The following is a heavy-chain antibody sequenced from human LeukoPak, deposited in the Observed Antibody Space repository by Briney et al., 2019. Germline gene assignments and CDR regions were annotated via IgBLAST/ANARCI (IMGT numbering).Heavy chain of an antibody. CDR2: ISGSGGST. Sequence: GGSLRLSCAASGFTFSSYAMSWVRQAPGKGLEWVSAISGSGGSTYYADSVKGRFTISRDNSKDTLYLQMNSLRAEDTAVYSCAKNGEVLSWFDPWGQGTLVTVSS. J-gene: IGHJ5*02. CDR1: GFTFSSYA. D-gene: IGHD3-10*01. CDR3: AKNGEVLSWFDP. V-gene: IGHV3-23*01.